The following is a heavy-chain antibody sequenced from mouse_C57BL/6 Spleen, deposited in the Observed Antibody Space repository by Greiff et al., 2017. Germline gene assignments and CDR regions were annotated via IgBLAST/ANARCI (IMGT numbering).Heavy chain of an antibody. V-gene: IGHV5-17*01. D-gene: IGHD2-2*01. CDR1: GFTFSDYG. J-gene: IGHJ4*01. CDR3: ARPQRLGSAMDY. CDR2: ISSGSSTI. Sequence: EVKLVESGGGLVKPGGSLKLSCAASGFTFSDYGMHWVRQAPEKGLEWVAYISSGSSTIYYADTVKGRFTISRDNAKNTLFLQMTSLRSEDTAMYYCARPQRLGSAMDYWGQGTSVTVSS.